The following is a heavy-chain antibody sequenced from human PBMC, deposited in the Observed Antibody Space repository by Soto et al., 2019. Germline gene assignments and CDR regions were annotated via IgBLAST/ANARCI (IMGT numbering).Heavy chain of an antibody. J-gene: IGHJ4*02. D-gene: IGHD5-18*01. CDR3: ARHGYNSGGGYFDY. Sequence: EVQLVESGGGLVQPGGSLRLSCAASGVTVSSNYMSWVRQAPGKGLEWVSVIYSGGSTYYADSVKGRFTISRDNSKNTLYRQMNSRRAEDTAVYYCARHGYNSGGGYFDYWGQGTLVTVSS. V-gene: IGHV3-66*04. CDR2: IYSGGST. CDR1: GVTVSSNY.